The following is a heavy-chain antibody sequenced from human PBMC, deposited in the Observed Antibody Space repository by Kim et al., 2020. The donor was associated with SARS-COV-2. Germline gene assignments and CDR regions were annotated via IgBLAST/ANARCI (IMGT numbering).Heavy chain of an antibody. J-gene: IGHJ5*02. CDR1: GYTFTSYA. V-gene: IGHV1-3*01. Sequence: ASVKVSCKASGYTFTSYAMHWVRQAPGQRLEWMGWINAGNGNTKYSQKFQGRVTITRDTSASTAYMELSSLRSEDTAVYYCARDKTGSPRTWFDPWGQGTLVTVSS. CDR2: INAGNGNT. CDR3: ARDKTGSPRTWFDP.